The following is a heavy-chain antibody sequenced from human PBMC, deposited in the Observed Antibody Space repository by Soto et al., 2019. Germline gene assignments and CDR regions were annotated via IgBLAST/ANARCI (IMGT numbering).Heavy chain of an antibody. Sequence: QVQLVQSGAEVKKPGASVKVSCKASGYTFTSYDINWVRQATGQGLEWMGWMNPNSGNTGYAQKFQGRVTMTRNTAISTAYMELSSLRSEDTAVYYCARVPGRYSSSWYEDWFDPWGQGTLVTVSS. V-gene: IGHV1-8*01. D-gene: IGHD6-13*01. CDR3: ARVPGRYSSSWYEDWFDP. CDR1: GYTFTSYD. CDR2: MNPNSGNT. J-gene: IGHJ5*02.